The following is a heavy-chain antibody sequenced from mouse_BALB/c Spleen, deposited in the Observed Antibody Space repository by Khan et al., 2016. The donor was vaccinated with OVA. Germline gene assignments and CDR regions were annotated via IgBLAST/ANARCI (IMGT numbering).Heavy chain of an antibody. CDR2: VSTGGHYT. CDR3: SRLAYYYDSEGVAY. V-gene: IGHV5-6*01. J-gene: IGHJ3*01. D-gene: IGHD1-1*01. Sequence: EVKLMESGGDVVKPGGSLKLSCAASGFTFSTYGMSWVRQTPDKRLEWVATVSTGGHYTYSPDTVQGRFTISRDNAKNTLYLQMSSLKSAEPAMLYCSRLAYYYDSEGVAYWGQGALGTVSA. CDR1: GFTFSTYG.